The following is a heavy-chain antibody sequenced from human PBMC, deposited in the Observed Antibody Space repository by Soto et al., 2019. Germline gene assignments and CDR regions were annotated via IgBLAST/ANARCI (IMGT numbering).Heavy chain of an antibody. J-gene: IGHJ4*02. V-gene: IGHV3-33*01. CDR1: GFTFSSYG. CDR2: IWYDGSNK. Sequence: GGSLRLSCAASGFTFSSYGMHWVRQAPGKGLEWVAVIWYDGSNKYYADSVKGRFTISRDNSKNTLYLQMNSLRAEDPPVYYCARNYDSSGYSLRYWGQGTLVTVSS. CDR3: ARNYDSSGYSLRY. D-gene: IGHD3-22*01.